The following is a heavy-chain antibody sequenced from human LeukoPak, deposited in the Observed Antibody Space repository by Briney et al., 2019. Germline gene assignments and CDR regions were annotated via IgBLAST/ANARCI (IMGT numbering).Heavy chain of an antibody. D-gene: IGHD4-11*01. CDR3: ARVGGLDYSNYWDVVPLDP. V-gene: IGHV3-30-3*01. CDR1: GFTFSSYA. Sequence: GGSLRLSCAASGFTFSSYAMHWVRQAPGKGLEWVAVISYDGSNKYYADSVKGRFTISRDNSKNTLYLQMNSLRAEDTAVYYCARVGGLDYSNYWDVVPLDPWGQGTLVTVSS. J-gene: IGHJ5*02. CDR2: ISYDGSNK.